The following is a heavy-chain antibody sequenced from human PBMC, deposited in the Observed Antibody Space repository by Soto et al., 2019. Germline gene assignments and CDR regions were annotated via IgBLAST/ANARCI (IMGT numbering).Heavy chain of an antibody. V-gene: IGHV3-53*01. J-gene: IGHJ4*02. CDR2: IYTGDST. Sequence: GGSLRLSCAASGFSVTSNYMTWVRQAPGKGLEWVSVIYTGDSTYYADSVKGRFTTSRDKSKNTLYLQMNSLRAEDTAVYYCARSSGWYCFDYWGQGTLVTVSS. D-gene: IGHD6-19*01. CDR1: GFSVTSNY. CDR3: ARSSGWYCFDY.